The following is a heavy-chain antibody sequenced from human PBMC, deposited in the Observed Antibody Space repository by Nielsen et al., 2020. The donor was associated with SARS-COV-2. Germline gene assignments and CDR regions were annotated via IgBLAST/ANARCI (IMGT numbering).Heavy chain of an antibody. V-gene: IGHV3-33*01. CDR3: ARDKGVFPGMEWFSWYYYGMDV. CDR2: IWYDGSNK. CDR1: GFTFSSYG. J-gene: IGHJ6*02. D-gene: IGHD3-3*01. Sequence: GGSLRLSCAASGFTFSSYGMHWVRQAPGKGLEWVAVIWYDGSNKYYADSVKGRFTISRDNSKNTLYLQMNSLRAEDTAVYYCARDKGVFPGMEWFSWYYYGMDVWGQGTTVTVSS.